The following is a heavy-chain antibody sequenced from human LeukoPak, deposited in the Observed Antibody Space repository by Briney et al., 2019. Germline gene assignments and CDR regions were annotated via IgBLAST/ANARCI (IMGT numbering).Heavy chain of an antibody. CDR2: VYYSGST. V-gene: IGHV4-39*01. CDR1: DDSISSSSYY. Sequence: SETLSLTCTVSDDSISSSSYYWGWIRQPPGKGLEWIGNVYYSGSTYYNPSLTSRVTISLGTSKHQFSLKPSSVTAADTAVYYCARYKQLPDAFDIWGQGTMVTVSS. J-gene: IGHJ3*02. D-gene: IGHD6-13*01. CDR3: ARYKQLPDAFDI.